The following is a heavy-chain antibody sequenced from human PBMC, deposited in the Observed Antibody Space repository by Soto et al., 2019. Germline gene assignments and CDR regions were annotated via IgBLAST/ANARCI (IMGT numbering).Heavy chain of an antibody. D-gene: IGHD6-13*01. Sequence: QVQLVQSGAEVKKPGASVKVSCKASGYTFTSYGISWVRQAPGQGLEWMGWISAYNGNTNYAQTLQGRVTMTTGTSTSTAYMERRSLRSDDTAVYYCARDGPTSWGYSISWDPFFDYWGKGTLVTVSS. CDR1: GYTFTSYG. V-gene: IGHV1-18*01. CDR3: ARDGPTSWGYSISWDPFFDY. CDR2: ISAYNGNT. J-gene: IGHJ4*02.